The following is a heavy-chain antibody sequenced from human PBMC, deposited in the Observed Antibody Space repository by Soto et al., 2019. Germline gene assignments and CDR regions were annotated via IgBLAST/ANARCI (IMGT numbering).Heavy chain of an antibody. J-gene: IGHJ4*02. CDR3: ARDGGYCSSTSCYVGWYFDY. D-gene: IGHD2-2*01. V-gene: IGHV3-30-3*01. Sequence: GGSLRLSCAASGFTFSSYAMHWGRQAPGKGLEWVAVISYDGSNKYYADSVKGRFTISRDNSKNTLYLQMNSLRAEDTAVYYCARDGGYCSSTSCYVGWYFDYWGQGTLVTVSS. CDR2: ISYDGSNK. CDR1: GFTFSSYA.